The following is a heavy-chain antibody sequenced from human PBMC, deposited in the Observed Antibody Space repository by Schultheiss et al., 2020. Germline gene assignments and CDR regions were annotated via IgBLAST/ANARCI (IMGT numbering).Heavy chain of an antibody. CDR2: ISSSGSTI. CDR3: ARPDSGSLDY. Sequence: GGSLRLSCAASGFAFSSYAMHWVRQAPGKGLEWVSSISSSGSTIYYADSVKGRFTISRDNAKNSLYLQMNSLRAEDTAVYYCARPDSGSLDYWGQGTLVTVSS. J-gene: IGHJ4*02. V-gene: IGHV3-21*04. D-gene: IGHD1-26*01. CDR1: GFAFSSYA.